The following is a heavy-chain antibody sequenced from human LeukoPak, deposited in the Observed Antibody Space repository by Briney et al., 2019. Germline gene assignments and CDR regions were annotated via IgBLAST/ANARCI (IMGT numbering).Heavy chain of an antibody. J-gene: IGHJ6*03. D-gene: IGHD6-13*01. CDR3: AKDRGSSSWYTPYYYYYMDV. CDR2: ISGSGGST. V-gene: IGHV3-23*01. Sequence: SGGSLRLSCAASPFTFSSYAMSWVRQAPGKGLEWVSAISGSGGSTYYADSVKGRFTISRDNSKNTLYLQMNSLRAEDTAVYYCAKDRGSSSWYTPYYYYYMDVWGKGTTVTISS. CDR1: PFTFSSYA.